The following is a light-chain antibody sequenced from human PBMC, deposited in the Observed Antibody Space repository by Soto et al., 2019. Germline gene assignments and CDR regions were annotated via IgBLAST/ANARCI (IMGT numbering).Light chain of an antibody. CDR3: QQYGSSQYT. Sequence: EIVLTQSPGTLSLSPGERATLSCRASQSVSSSYLAWYQQKPGKAPRLLIYGASSRATGIPDRFSGSGSGTDFTLTISRLEPADFAVYYCQQYGSSQYTFGQGTKLASK. CDR1: QSVSSSY. V-gene: IGKV3-20*01. J-gene: IGKJ2*01. CDR2: GAS.